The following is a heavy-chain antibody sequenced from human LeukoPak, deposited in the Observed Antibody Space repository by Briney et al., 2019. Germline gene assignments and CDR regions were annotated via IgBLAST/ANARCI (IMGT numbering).Heavy chain of an antibody. V-gene: IGHV1-69*13. CDR3: ASSRYCSSTSCYAADYYYYGMDV. J-gene: IGHJ6*02. CDR1: GGTFSSYA. D-gene: IGHD2-2*01. CDR2: IIPIFGTA. Sequence: GASVKVSCKASGGTFSSYAISWVRQAPGQGLEWMGGIIPIFGTANYAQKFQGRVTITADESTSTAYMELSSLRSEDTAVYYCASSRYCSSTSCYAADYYYYGMDVWGQGTTVTVSS.